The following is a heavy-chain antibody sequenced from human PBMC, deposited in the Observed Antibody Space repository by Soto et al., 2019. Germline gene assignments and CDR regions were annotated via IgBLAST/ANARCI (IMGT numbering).Heavy chain of an antibody. CDR3: AKEFIVVVIAALDY. V-gene: IGHV3-23*01. D-gene: IGHD2-21*01. Sequence: PGGSLRLSCAASGFTFSSYAMHWVRQAPGKGLEWVSAISGSGGSTYYADSVKGRFTISRDNSKNTLYLQMNSLRAEDTAVYYCAKEFIVVVIAALDYWGQGTLVTVSS. CDR2: ISGSGGST. J-gene: IGHJ4*02. CDR1: GFTFSSYA.